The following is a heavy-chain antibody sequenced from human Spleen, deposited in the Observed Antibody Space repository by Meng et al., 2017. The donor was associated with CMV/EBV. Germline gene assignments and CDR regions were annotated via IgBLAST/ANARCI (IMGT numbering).Heavy chain of an antibody. J-gene: IGHJ6*02. CDR1: GFIVSSKY. Sequence: GGSLRLSCAASGFIVSSKYMSWVRQAPGKGLEWVSSISSSSSYIYYADSVKGRFTISRDNAKNSLYLQMNSLRAEDTAVYYCARDRLPEEGMDVWGQGTTVTVSS. CDR3: ARDRLPEEGMDV. V-gene: IGHV3-21*01. CDR2: ISSSSSYI.